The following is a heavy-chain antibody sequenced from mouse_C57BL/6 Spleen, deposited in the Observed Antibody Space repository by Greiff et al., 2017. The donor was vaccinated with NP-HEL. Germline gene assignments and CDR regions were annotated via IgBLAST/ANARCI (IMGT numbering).Heavy chain of an antibody. D-gene: IGHD2-4*01. CDR2: IHPNSGST. J-gene: IGHJ2*01. CDR1: GYTFTSYW. CDR3: ARSYDYDGFDY. Sequence: VQLQQPGAELVKPGASVKLSCKASGYTFTSYWMHWVKQRPGQGLEWIGMIHPNSGSTNYNEKFKSKATLTVDKSSSTAYMQLSSLTSEDSAVYYCARSYDYDGFDYWGQGTTLTVSS. V-gene: IGHV1-64*01.